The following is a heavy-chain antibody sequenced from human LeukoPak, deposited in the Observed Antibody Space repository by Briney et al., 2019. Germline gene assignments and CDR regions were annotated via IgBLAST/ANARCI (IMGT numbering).Heavy chain of an antibody. CDR2: IYTSGST. Sequence: SETLSLTCAVSDGSLSGYSWSWIRQPARKGREWIGRIYTSGSTNYNPSLKSRVTMSADTSKNHFSLKLTSVTAADTAVYYCARVMAVTLSAFDIWGQGTMVVVSS. CDR1: DGSLSGYS. CDR3: ARVMAVTLSAFDI. V-gene: IGHV4-4*07. J-gene: IGHJ3*02. D-gene: IGHD5-18*01.